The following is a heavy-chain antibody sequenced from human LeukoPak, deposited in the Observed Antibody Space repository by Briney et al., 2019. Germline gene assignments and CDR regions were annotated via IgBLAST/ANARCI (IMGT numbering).Heavy chain of an antibody. V-gene: IGHV3-48*04. CDR1: GFNFSTYN. J-gene: IGHJ4*02. Sequence: GGSLRLSCAASGFNFSTYNMNWVRQAPGRGLEWGSFISSSSTTIYYADYVEGRFTISRDNAENALYLQMDSLRAEDTAVYYCARAPAASFDYWGQGALITVSS. CDR3: ARAPAASFDY. D-gene: IGHD2-2*01. CDR2: ISSSSTTI.